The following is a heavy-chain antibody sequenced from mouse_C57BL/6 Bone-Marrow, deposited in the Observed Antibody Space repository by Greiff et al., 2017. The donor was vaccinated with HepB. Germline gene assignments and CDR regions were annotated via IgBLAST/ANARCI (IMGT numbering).Heavy chain of an antibody. CDR1: GYSFTSYY. V-gene: IGHV1-66*01. CDR2: IYPGSGNT. Sequence: QVQLQQSGPELVKPGASVKISCKASGYSFTSYYIHWVKQRPGQGLEWIGWIYPGSGNTKYNEKFKGKATLTADTSSSTAYMQLSSLTSEDSAVYYCARYYYGSRGYFDVWGTGTTVTVSS. D-gene: IGHD1-1*01. CDR3: ARYYYGSRGYFDV. J-gene: IGHJ1*03.